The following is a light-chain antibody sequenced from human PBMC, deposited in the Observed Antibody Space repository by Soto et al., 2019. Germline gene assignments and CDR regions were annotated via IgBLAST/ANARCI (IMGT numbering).Light chain of an antibody. Sequence: SYELTQPPSVSVSPGQTASITCSGDKLGDKYACWYQQKPGQSPVLVIYQDSKRPSGIPERFSGSNSGNTATLTISGTQAMDEAYYYCQAWGSSTYVFGTGTKLTVL. V-gene: IGLV3-1*01. CDR1: KLGDKY. CDR2: QDS. J-gene: IGLJ1*01. CDR3: QAWGSSTYV.